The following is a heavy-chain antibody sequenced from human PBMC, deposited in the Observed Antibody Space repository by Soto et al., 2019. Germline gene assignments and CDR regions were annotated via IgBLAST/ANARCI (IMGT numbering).Heavy chain of an antibody. V-gene: IGHV4-39*01. J-gene: IGHJ4*02. CDR2: TYYNGNA. D-gene: IGHD3-10*01. CDR1: GGSIDRSNYY. CDR3: ARHFVAVVIKGWGY. Sequence: QLQLQESGPGLVKPSETLSLTCNVSGGSIDRSNYYWDWLRQPPGKGLEWIGTTYYNGNAYYNPSLQSRVSMSVDTSKNQFSLKLVSVTAADTAVYYCARHFVAVVIKGWGYWGQGTLVTVSS.